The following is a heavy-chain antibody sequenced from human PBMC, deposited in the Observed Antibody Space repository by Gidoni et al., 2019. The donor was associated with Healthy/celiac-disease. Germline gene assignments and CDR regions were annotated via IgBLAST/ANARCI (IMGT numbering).Heavy chain of an antibody. Sequence: EVRLVESGGGLVKPGGSLRLSCAASGFTFSSYSMNWVRQAPGKGLEWVSSISSSSYIYYADSVKGRFTISRDNAKNSLYLQMNSLRAEDTAVYYCASGSIFGVAKGHYWGQGTLVTVSS. CDR2: ISSSSYI. D-gene: IGHD3-3*01. CDR3: ASGSIFGVAKGHY. V-gene: IGHV3-21*01. J-gene: IGHJ4*02. CDR1: GFTFSSYS.